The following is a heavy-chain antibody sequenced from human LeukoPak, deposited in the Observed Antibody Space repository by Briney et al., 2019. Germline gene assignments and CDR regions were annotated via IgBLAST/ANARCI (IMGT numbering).Heavy chain of an antibody. CDR2: ISGSAYST. Sequence: GGSLRLSCAASGFTFSSYAMSWVRQAPGKGLEWVSGISGSAYSTYYADSVQGRFTISRDNSKNTLYLQMNSLRAEDTAVYYCAKDPIVFNSGNYYLGTFDIWGQGTMVIVSS. J-gene: IGHJ3*02. CDR3: AKDPIVFNSGNYYLGTFDI. V-gene: IGHV3-23*01. D-gene: IGHD1-26*01. CDR1: GFTFSSYA.